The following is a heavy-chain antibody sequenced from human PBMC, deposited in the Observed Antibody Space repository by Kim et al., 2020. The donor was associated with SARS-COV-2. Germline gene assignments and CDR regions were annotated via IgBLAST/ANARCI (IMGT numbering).Heavy chain of an antibody. J-gene: IGHJ3*02. D-gene: IGHD3-22*01. V-gene: IGHV4-61*02. CDR2: IYTSGST. CDR1: GGSISSGSYY. CDR3: ARDYYDSSGYYSSAFDI. Sequence: SETLSLTCTVSGGSISSGSYYWSWIRQPAGKGLEWIGRIYTSGSTNYNPSLKSRVTISVDTSKNQFSLKLSSVTAADTAVYYCARDYYDSSGYYSSAFDIWGQGTMVTVSS.